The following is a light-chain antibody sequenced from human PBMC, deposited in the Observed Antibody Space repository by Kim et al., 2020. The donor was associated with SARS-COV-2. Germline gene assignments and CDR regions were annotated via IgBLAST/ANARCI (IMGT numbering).Light chain of an antibody. J-gene: IGKJ4*01. CDR2: GAS. CDR3: QHYVNSPLT. CDR1: QSVISNY. Sequence: EIVLTQSPVTLSLSPGERATLSCRASQSVISNYLAWYQQKPGQAPRLLIYGASSRATGIPDRFSGSGSGTDFTLTISRLEPDDFAVYYCQHYVNSPLTFGVGTKVDIK. V-gene: IGKV3-20*01.